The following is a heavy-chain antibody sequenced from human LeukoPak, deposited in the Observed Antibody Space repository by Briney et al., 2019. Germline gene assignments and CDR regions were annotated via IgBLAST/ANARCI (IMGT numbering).Heavy chain of an antibody. CDR3: ARDDEYSYGWFDY. J-gene: IGHJ4*02. Sequence: SETLSLTCTVSGGSMSSYYWSWIRQPPGKGLEWIGYIYYSGSTNYNPSLKSRVTISVDTSKNQFSLKLSSVTAADTAVYYCARDDEYSYGWFDYWGQGTLVTVSS. V-gene: IGHV4-59*01. D-gene: IGHD5-18*01. CDR1: GGSMSSYY. CDR2: IYYSGST.